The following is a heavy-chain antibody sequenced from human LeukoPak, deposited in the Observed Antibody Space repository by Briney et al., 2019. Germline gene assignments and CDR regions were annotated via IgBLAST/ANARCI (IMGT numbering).Heavy chain of an antibody. Sequence: GGSLRLSCAASGFTFSSYSMNWVRQAPGKGLEWVSSIGSSSSYIYYADSVKGRFTISRDNAKNSLYLQMNSLRAEDTAVYYCARTSYCSSTSCYFFDYWGQGTLVTVSS. J-gene: IGHJ4*02. V-gene: IGHV3-21*01. CDR2: IGSSSSYI. D-gene: IGHD2-2*01. CDR3: ARTSYCSSTSCYFFDY. CDR1: GFTFSSYS.